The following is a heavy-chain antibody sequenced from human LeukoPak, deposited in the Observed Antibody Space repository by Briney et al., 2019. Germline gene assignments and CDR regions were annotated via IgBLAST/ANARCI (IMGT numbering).Heavy chain of an antibody. V-gene: IGHV3-23*01. CDR3: AKSHRGHCSTTTCDDEGDY. CDR2: ISGGGDNT. D-gene: IGHD2-2*01. Sequence: PGGTLRLSCAASGFSFSNYGMSWVRQAPGKGLEWVSSISGGGDNTYYADSVRGRFTISRDNSKNTLYLQLNSLRAEDTAVYYCAKSHRGHCSTTTCDDEGDYWGQGTLVTVSS. CDR1: GFSFSNYG. J-gene: IGHJ4*02.